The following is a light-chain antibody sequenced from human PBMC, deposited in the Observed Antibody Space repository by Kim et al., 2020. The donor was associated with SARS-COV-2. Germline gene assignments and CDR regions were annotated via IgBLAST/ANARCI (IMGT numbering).Light chain of an antibody. CDR3: QQYNNWPSHR. J-gene: IGKJ2*03. CDR1: QSVSSN. Sequence: GCPGERATIACRASQSVSSNLAWYQQKPGQAPRLLIYGASTRATGIPARFSGSGSGTEFTLTISSLQSEDFAVYYCQQYNNWPSHRFGQGTNLE. CDR2: GAS. V-gene: IGKV3-15*01.